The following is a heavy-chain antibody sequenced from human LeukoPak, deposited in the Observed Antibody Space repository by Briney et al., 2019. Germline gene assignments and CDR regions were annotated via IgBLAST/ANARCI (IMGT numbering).Heavy chain of an antibody. CDR1: GFTFSSCA. CDR3: AKNSGYGSGNYYLDY. V-gene: IGHV3-23*01. CDR2: ISGSGAGT. D-gene: IGHD3-10*01. J-gene: IGHJ4*02. Sequence: GGSLRLSCAASGFTFSSCAMTWVRHAPGKGLEWVSVISGSGAGTYYADSVKGRFTISRDNSKNTLYLQMNSLRAEDTAVYYCAKNSGYGSGNYYLDYWGQGALVTVSS.